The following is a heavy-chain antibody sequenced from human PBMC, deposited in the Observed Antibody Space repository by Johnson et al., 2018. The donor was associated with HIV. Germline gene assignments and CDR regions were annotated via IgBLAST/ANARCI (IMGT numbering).Heavy chain of an antibody. J-gene: IGHJ3*02. CDR1: GFTFSNAW. V-gene: IGHV3-15*01. CDR3: ARDRNYYDSSAQGAFDI. Sequence: EVQLVESGGGLVKPGGSLRLSCAASGFTFSNAWMSWVRQAPGKGLEWVGRIKSKTDGGTTDYAAPVKGRFTISRDDSKNTLYLQMNSLRAEDTAVYYCARDRNYYDSSAQGAFDIWGQGTMVTVSS. CDR2: IKSKTDGGTT. D-gene: IGHD3-22*01.